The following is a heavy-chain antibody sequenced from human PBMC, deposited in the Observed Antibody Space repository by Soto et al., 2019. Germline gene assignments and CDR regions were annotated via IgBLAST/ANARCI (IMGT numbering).Heavy chain of an antibody. CDR2: ISGSGGST. D-gene: IGHD5-18*01. Sequence: PRGSLRLSCAASGFTFSSYAMSWVRQAPGKGLEWVSAISGSGGSTYYADSVKGRFTISRDNSKNTLYLQMNSLRAEDTAVYYCAKDRGYGSHTPYYYYGMDVWGQGTTVTVSS. CDR3: AKDRGYGSHTPYYYYGMDV. CDR1: GFTFSSYA. J-gene: IGHJ6*02. V-gene: IGHV3-23*01.